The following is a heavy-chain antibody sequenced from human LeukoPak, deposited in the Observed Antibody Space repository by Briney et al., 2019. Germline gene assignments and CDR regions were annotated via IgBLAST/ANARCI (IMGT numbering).Heavy chain of an antibody. Sequence: GASVKVSCKASGYTFTSYGISWVRQAPGQGLEWMGWISAYNGNTNYAQKLQGRVTMTTDTSTSTAYMELRSLRSDDTAVYYCARLAYYYGSGSYSSDAFFDYWGQGTLVTVSS. J-gene: IGHJ4*02. V-gene: IGHV1-18*01. CDR3: ARLAYYYGSGSYSSDAFFDY. CDR1: GYTFTSYG. CDR2: ISAYNGNT. D-gene: IGHD3-10*01.